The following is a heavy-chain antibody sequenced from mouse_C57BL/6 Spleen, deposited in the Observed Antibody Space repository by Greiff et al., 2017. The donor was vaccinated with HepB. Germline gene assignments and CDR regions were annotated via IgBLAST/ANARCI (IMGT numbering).Heavy chain of an antibody. CDR1: GFNIKDYY. Sequence: VQLQQSGAELVRPGASVKLSCTASGFNIKDYYMHWVKQRPEQGLEWIGRIDPEDGDTEYAPKFQGEATMTADTSSNTAYLQLSSLTSEDTAVYYCTTDGSSYWYFDVWGTGTTVTVSS. J-gene: IGHJ1*03. V-gene: IGHV14-1*01. CDR2: IDPEDGDT. D-gene: IGHD1-1*01. CDR3: TTDGSSYWYFDV.